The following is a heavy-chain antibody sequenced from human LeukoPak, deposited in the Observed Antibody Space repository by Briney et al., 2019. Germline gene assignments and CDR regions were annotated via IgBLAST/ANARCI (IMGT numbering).Heavy chain of an antibody. J-gene: IGHJ4*02. CDR1: GFIFSDYY. Sequence: GGSLRLSCAASGFIFSDYYMSWIRQAPGKGLEWISFISSDGKSINYADSVKGRFTISRDNAKNSLYLQMNSLRAEDTAVYYCARDAQDYYGSGNTMGYWGQGTLVTVSS. V-gene: IGHV3-11*04. D-gene: IGHD3-10*01. CDR3: ARDAQDYYGSGNTMGY. CDR2: ISSDGKSI.